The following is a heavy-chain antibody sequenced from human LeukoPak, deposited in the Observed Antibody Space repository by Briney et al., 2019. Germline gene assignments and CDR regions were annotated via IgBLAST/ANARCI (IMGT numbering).Heavy chain of an antibody. CDR3: ARIRRPLRGYFDH. CDR1: GGSLSSSSYY. Sequence: PSETLSLTCTVSGGSLSSSSYYWGWIRQPPGKGLEWIGSIYYSGSTYYNPSLKSRLTISIDTSNNQFSLNLTSVTAADTGVYYCARIRRPLRGYFDHWGQGTLVT. J-gene: IGHJ4*02. D-gene: IGHD3-16*01. CDR2: IYYSGST. V-gene: IGHV4-39*07.